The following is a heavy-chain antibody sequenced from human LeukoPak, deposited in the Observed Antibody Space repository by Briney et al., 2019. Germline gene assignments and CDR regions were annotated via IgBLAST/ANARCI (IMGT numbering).Heavy chain of an antibody. CDR1: GFTFSSYS. CDR2: ISSSSSYI. CDR3: ARVLFGYSYGYYFDY. V-gene: IGHV3-21*04. Sequence: PGGSLRLSCAASGFTFSSYSMNWVRQAPGKGLEWVSSISSSSSYIYYADSVKGRFTISRDNSKNTLYLQMNSLRAEDTAVYYCARVLFGYSYGYYFDYWGQGALVTVSS. D-gene: IGHD5-18*01. J-gene: IGHJ4*02.